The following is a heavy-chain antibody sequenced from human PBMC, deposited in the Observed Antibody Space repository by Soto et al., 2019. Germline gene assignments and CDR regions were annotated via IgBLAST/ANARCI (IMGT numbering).Heavy chain of an antibody. D-gene: IGHD1-7*01. Sequence: SGKCSCNASGYTFTSDGITWVRHAPVQGLEWMGWISAYNGNTNYAQKLQGRVTMTTDTSTSTAYMELRSLRSDDTAVYYCARGRYNWNYLYYYYGMDVWGQGTTVTVSS. CDR2: ISAYNGNT. J-gene: IGHJ6*02. V-gene: IGHV1-18*04. CDR3: ARGRYNWNYLYYYYGMDV. CDR1: GYTFTSDG.